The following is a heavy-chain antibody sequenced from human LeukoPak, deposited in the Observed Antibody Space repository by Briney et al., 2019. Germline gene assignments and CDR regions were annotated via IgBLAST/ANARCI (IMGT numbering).Heavy chain of an antibody. CDR2: TYYRSKWYN. V-gene: IGHV6-1*01. CDR1: GDSVSSNSAA. CDR3: VLSYYDFWSGYREPNWFDP. D-gene: IGHD3-3*01. Sequence: SQTLSLTCAISGDSVSSNSAAWNWIRQSPSRGLEWLGRTYYRSKWYNDYAVSVKSRITINPDTSKNQFSLQLNSVTPEDTAVYYCVLSYYDFWSGYREPNWFDPWGQGTPVTVSS. J-gene: IGHJ5*02.